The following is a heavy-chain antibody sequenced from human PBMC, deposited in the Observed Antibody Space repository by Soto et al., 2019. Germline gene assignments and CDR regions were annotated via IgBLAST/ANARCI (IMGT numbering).Heavy chain of an antibody. CDR1: GYTFSRYG. CDR3: AKNGQPPYYCYGMDV. J-gene: IGHJ6*02. Sequence: QGQLVQSGPEVKKPGASVKVSCKASGYTFSRYGIIWVRQAPGQGLEWMGWISGYNGDTIYAQKVQGRVTMTIDTSTYTAYMELRSLTSDDTAIYYCAKNGQPPYYCYGMDVWGQGTTVTVSS. V-gene: IGHV1-18*01. CDR2: ISGYNGDT. D-gene: IGHD2-8*01.